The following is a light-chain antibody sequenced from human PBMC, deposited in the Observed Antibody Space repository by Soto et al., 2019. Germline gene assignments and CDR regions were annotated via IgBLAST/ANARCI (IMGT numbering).Light chain of an antibody. J-gene: IGLJ2*01. CDR3: SSYTSSSTLV. CDR2: EVS. V-gene: IGLV2-14*01. CDR1: SSDVGGYNY. Sequence: QSALTQPASVSGSPGQSITISCTGSSSDVGGYNYVSWYQQHPGKAPKLMIYEVSNRPSGFSNRFSGSKSGNTASLTLSGLQAEDEADYYCSSYTSSSTLVFGGGTKLTVL.